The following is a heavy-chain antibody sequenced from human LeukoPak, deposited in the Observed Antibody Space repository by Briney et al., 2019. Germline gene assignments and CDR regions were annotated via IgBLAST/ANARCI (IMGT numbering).Heavy chain of an antibody. CDR3: ARSHDYGDYVDYFDY. J-gene: IGHJ4*02. CDR2: INHSGST. V-gene: IGHV4-34*01. D-gene: IGHD4-17*01. CDR1: GGSFSGYY. Sequence: SSETLSLTCAVYGGSFSGYYWSGIRQPPGKGLEWIGEINHSGSTNYNPSLKSRVTISVDTSKNQFSLKVTSVTAEDTAVYYCARSHDYGDYVDYFDYWGQGTLVTVSS.